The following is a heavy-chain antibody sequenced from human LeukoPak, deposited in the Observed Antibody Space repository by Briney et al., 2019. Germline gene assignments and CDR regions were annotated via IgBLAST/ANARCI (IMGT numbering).Heavy chain of an antibody. J-gene: IGHJ4*02. V-gene: IGHV1-2*02. CDR1: GYTFTVYY. CDR2: MNPNSAGN. CDR3: ARSVIWFGELGPFDY. D-gene: IGHD3-10*01. Sequence: ASVNVSCKASGYTFTVYYMHGVPHAPAQGLEDMVCMNPNSAGNNYAQKSQGRVTMTRDTSISTAYMELSRLRSDDTAVYYCARSVIWFGELGPFDYWGQGTLVTVSS.